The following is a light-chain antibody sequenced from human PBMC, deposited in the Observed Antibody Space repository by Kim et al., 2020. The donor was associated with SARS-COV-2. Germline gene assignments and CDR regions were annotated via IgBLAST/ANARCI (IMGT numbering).Light chain of an antibody. CDR1: QSVSSSY. Sequence: EFVLTQSPGTLSVSPGERATLSCRASQSVSSSYLTWYQQKPGQAPRLLIYAASSRATGIPDRFSGSASGTDFTLTISRLEPEDLAVYYCQYYGSSPTWTFGQGTKVEIK. CDR2: AAS. CDR3: QYYGSSPTWT. J-gene: IGKJ1*01. V-gene: IGKV3-20*01.